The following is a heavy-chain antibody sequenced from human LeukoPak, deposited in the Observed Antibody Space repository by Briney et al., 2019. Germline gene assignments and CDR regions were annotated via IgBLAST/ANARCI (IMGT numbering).Heavy chain of an antibody. D-gene: IGHD2-8*01. CDR2: ISYDGSNK. V-gene: IGHV3-30-3*01. Sequence: GGSLRLSCAASGFTFSSYAMHWVRQAPGKGLEWVAVISYDGSNKYYADSVKGRFTISRDNSKNTLYLQMNSLRAEDTAVYYCARGRTMGLGYCTNGVCYAPFDYWGQGTLVTVSS. CDR1: GFTFSSYA. CDR3: ARGRTMGLGYCTNGVCYAPFDY. J-gene: IGHJ4*02.